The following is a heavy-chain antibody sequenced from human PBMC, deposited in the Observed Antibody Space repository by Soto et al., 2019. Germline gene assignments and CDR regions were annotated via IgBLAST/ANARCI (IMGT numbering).Heavy chain of an antibody. J-gene: IGHJ4*02. Sequence: LRLSCAASGFTFSSYAMHWVRQAPGKGLEWVAVISYDGSNKYYADSVKGRFTISRDNSKNTLYLQMNSLRAEDTAVYYCAREAKYWGQGTLVTVSS. CDR3: AREAKY. CDR2: ISYDGSNK. V-gene: IGHV3-30-3*01. CDR1: GFTFSSYA.